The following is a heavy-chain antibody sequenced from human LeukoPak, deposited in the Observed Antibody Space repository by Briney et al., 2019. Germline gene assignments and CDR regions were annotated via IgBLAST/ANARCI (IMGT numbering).Heavy chain of an antibody. Sequence: GGSLRLSCAVSGFTFSSYAMSWVRQAPGKGLEWVSAISGSGGSTYYADSVKGRFTISRDNSRNTLYLQMNSLRAEDTAAYYCAKVLAAAGTLGDYWGQGTLVTVSS. D-gene: IGHD6-13*01. J-gene: IGHJ4*02. CDR1: GFTFSSYA. CDR3: AKVLAAAGTLGDY. CDR2: ISGSGGST. V-gene: IGHV3-23*01.